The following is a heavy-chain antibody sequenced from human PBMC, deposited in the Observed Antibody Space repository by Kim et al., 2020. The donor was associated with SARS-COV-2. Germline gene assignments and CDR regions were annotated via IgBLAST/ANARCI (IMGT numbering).Heavy chain of an antibody. Sequence: ASVKVSCKVSGYTLTELSMHWVRQAPGKGLEWMGGFDPEDGETIYAQKFQGRVTMTEDTSTDTAYMELSSLRSEDTAVYYCATDGGRRSGYYYGMDVWGQGTTVTVSS. CDR1: GYTLTELS. CDR2: FDPEDGET. J-gene: IGHJ6*02. D-gene: IGHD3-16*01. CDR3: ATDGGRRSGYYYGMDV. V-gene: IGHV1-24*01.